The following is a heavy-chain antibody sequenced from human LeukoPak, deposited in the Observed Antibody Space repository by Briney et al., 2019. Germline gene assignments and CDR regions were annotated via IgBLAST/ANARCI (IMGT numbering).Heavy chain of an antibody. Sequence: GESLKISCKGSGYGFTSYWIGWVRQMPGKGLEWMGIIYPGDSDTRYSPSFQGQVTISADKSISTAYLQWSSLKASDTAMYYCARRYCGGDCYDDDWFDPWGQGTLVTVSS. CDR2: IYPGDSDT. CDR1: GYGFTSYW. J-gene: IGHJ5*02. V-gene: IGHV5-51*01. D-gene: IGHD2-21*02. CDR3: ARRYCGGDCYDDDWFDP.